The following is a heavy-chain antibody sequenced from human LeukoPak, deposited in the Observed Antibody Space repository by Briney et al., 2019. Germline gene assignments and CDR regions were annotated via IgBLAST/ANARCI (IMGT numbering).Heavy chain of an antibody. Sequence: GGSLRLSCAASGFTFSNYAMNWVRQAPGKGLEWVSAISSSGADIFYADSVKGRFTISRDNSKNTLYLQMSSLRVEDTAVYYCGKGGNNYYYDYWGQGTLVTVSS. CDR1: GFTFSNYA. CDR2: ISSSGADI. CDR3: GKGGNNYYYDY. V-gene: IGHV3-23*01. J-gene: IGHJ4*02.